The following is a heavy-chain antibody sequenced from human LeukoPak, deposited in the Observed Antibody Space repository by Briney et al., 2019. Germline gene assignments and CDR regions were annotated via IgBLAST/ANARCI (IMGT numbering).Heavy chain of an antibody. J-gene: IGHJ4*02. CDR1: GYTFTSYY. D-gene: IGHD6-6*01. CDR2: TNPSGGST. Sequence: ASVKVSCKASGYTFTSYYMHWVRQAPGQGLEWMGITNPSGGSTSYAQKFQGRVTMTRDTSTSTVYMELSSLRSEDTAVYYCATLGGEQLAFFDYWGQGTLVTVSS. V-gene: IGHV1-46*01. CDR3: ATLGGEQLAFFDY.